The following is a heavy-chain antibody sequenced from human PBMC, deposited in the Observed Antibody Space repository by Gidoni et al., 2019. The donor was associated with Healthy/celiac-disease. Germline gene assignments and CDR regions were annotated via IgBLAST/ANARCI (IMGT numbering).Heavy chain of an antibody. D-gene: IGHD3-10*01. J-gene: IGHJ4*02. CDR3: ARDRAPRGFDY. Sequence: GRVTITADESTSTAYMELSSLRSEDTAVYYCARDRAPRGFDYWGQGTLVTVSS. V-gene: IGHV1-69*01.